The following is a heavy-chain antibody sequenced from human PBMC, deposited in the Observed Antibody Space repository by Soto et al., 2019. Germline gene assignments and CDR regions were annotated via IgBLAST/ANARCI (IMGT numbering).Heavy chain of an antibody. Sequence: QPGGSLRLSCAASGFTFSIFAMSWVRQSPGKGLEWVSTISGSGGSTYYADAVKGRFTISRDNSMGTLYLQMKSLRVEDTAIYYCAKEVSLGSTVDLGYWGQGALVTVPQ. D-gene: IGHD7-27*01. CDR1: GFTFSIFA. CDR2: ISGSGGST. J-gene: IGHJ4*02. CDR3: AKEVSLGSTVDLGY. V-gene: IGHV3-23*01.